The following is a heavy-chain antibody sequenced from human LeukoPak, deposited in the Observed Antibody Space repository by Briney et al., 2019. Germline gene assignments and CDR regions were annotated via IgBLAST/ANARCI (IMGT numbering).Heavy chain of an antibody. J-gene: IGHJ4*02. CDR1: GGSISSYY. CDR2: VYYSGST. Sequence: SETLSLTCTVSGGSISSYYWSWIRQPPGKGLEWIGDVYYSGSTNYNPSLKSRVTISVDTSKNQFSLKLRSVTAADTAVFYCARARSGDSGGPYYFDYWGQGTLVTVSS. V-gene: IGHV4-59*01. CDR3: ARARSGDSGGPYYFDY. D-gene: IGHD2-15*01.